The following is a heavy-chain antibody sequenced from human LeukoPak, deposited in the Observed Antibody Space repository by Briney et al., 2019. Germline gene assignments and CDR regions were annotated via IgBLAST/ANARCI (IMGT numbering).Heavy chain of an antibody. Sequence: EASVKVSCKASGYTFTSYGISWVRQAPGQGLEWMGGIIPIFGTANYAQKFQGRVTITADESTSTAYMELSSLRSEDTAVYYCARGSVVVPAAMSRPYYYYYYGMDVWGQGTTVTVSS. D-gene: IGHD2-2*01. J-gene: IGHJ6*02. V-gene: IGHV1-69*13. CDR3: ARGSVVVPAAMSRPYYYYYYGMDV. CDR1: GYTFTSYG. CDR2: IIPIFGTA.